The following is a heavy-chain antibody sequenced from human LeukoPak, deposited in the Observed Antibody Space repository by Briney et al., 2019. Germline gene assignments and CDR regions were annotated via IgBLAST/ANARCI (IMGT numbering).Heavy chain of an antibody. CDR1: GYSFTTYW. Sequence: RAGESLKITCRDSGYSFTTYWIGYVRHMPGKGLEWMGIIYPGDSDARYAPSFQGQVTISADKSISTAYLQWSSLKASDTAMYYCARRGWASGYFEYWGQGTLVTVSS. CDR3: ARRGWASGYFEY. D-gene: IGHD1-26*01. V-gene: IGHV5-51*01. J-gene: IGHJ4*02. CDR2: IYPGDSDA.